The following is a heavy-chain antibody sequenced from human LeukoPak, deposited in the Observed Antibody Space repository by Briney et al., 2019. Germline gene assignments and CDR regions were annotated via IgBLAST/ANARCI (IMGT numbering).Heavy chain of an antibody. Sequence: GGSLRLSCAASGFTFSSYSMNWVRQAPGKGLEWVSSISSSSSYIYYADSVKGRFTISRDNAKNSLYLQMNSLRAEDTAVYYCARSDFWSGLNWFDPWGQGTLVTVSS. CDR2: ISSSSSYI. V-gene: IGHV3-21*01. J-gene: IGHJ5*02. CDR3: ARSDFWSGLNWFDP. D-gene: IGHD3-3*01. CDR1: GFTFSSYS.